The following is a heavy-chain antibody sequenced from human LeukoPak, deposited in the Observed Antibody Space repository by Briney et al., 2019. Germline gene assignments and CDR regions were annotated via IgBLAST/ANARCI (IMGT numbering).Heavy chain of an antibody. J-gene: IGHJ4*01. Sequence: GGSLRLSCAASGFTFSSYAMSWVRQAPGKGLEWVSGISGSGDNTYYADSVKGRFTISRDNSKNTLYVQVNSLGTEDTAAYYCAKGSYYDSSGSFYFDYWGQEPWLPSPQ. CDR1: GFTFSSYA. CDR3: AKGSYYDSSGSFYFDY. D-gene: IGHD3-22*01. V-gene: IGHV3-23*01. CDR2: ISGSGDNT.